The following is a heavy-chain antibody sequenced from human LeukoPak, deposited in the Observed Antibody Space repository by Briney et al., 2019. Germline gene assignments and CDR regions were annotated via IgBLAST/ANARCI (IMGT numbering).Heavy chain of an antibody. CDR2: IGVNT. Sequence: GGSLRLSRAASVFTFSNYAMSCVRQAPGRGLEWVSAIGVNTYYTDSVKGRFTVSRDNAKNTLYLQMNRLSAEDTAIYYCARDTVPLGAPGGNGDFFDCWGQGTLVTVSS. CDR1: VFTFSNYA. J-gene: IGHJ4*02. D-gene: IGHD3-16*01. V-gene: IGHV3-23*01. CDR3: ARDTVPLGAPGGNGDFFDC.